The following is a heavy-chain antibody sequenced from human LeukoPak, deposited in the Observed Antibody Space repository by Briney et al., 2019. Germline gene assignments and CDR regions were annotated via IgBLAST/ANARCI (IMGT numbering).Heavy chain of an antibody. CDR3: ARSGFRVFDY. CDR1: GGSISSSSYY. V-gene: IGHV4-39*07. CDR2: IYYSGST. Sequence: SETLSLTCTVSGGSISSSSYYWGWIRQPPGKGLEWIGSIYYSGSTYYNPSLKSRVTISVDTSKNQFSLKLSSVTAADTAVYYCARSGFRVFDYWGQGTLVTVSS. D-gene: IGHD3-10*01. J-gene: IGHJ4*02.